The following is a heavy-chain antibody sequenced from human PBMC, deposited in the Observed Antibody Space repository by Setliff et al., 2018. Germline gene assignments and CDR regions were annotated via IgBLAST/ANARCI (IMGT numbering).Heavy chain of an antibody. Sequence: PGGSLRLSCAASGFTFSTYGLNWVRQAPGKGLEWISYLNNDGTTIYYADSVRGRFTISRDNARDSPYLQMNSLRAEDTAVYYCVRDTTSGWMLTNWGQGTLVTVSS. CDR1: GFTFSTYG. CDR2: LNNDGTTI. D-gene: IGHD6-25*01. J-gene: IGHJ4*02. V-gene: IGHV3-48*04. CDR3: VRDTTSGWMLTN.